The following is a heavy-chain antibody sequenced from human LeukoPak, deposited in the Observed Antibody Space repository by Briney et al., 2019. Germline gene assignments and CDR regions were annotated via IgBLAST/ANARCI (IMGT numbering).Heavy chain of an antibody. Sequence: GASVKVSCKASGGTFSSYAISWVRQAPGQGLEWMGGIIPIFGTANYAQKFQGRVTITADESTSTAYMELSSLRSEDTAVYYCASHYDSSGYYLGFDYWGQGTLVTVSS. J-gene: IGHJ4*02. CDR2: IIPIFGTA. CDR1: GGTFSSYA. D-gene: IGHD3-22*01. V-gene: IGHV1-69*13. CDR3: ASHYDSSGYYLGFDY.